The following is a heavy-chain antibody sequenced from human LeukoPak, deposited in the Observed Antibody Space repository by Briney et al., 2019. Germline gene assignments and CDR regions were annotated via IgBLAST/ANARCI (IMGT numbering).Heavy chain of an antibody. V-gene: IGHV1-18*01. J-gene: IGHJ4*02. CDR1: GYTFTSYG. CDR2: ISAYNGNT. CDR3: ARDGLRYFDWLLPVDY. D-gene: IGHD3-9*01. Sequence: ASVKVSCKASGYTFTSYGISWVRQAPGQGLEWMGWISAYNGNTNYAQKLQGRVTMTTDTSTSTAYMELRSLRSDDTAVYYCARDGLRYFDWLLPVDYWGQGTLVTVSS.